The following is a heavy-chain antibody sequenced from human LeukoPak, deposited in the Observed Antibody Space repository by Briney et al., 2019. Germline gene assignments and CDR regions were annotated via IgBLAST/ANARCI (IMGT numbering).Heavy chain of an antibody. CDR1: AYSISSAYY. CDR2: IYHSGST. V-gene: IGHV4-38-2*02. D-gene: IGHD6-19*01. J-gene: IGHJ3*02. CDR3: AKAPSGGWYQDDAFDI. Sequence: KPSETLSLTCTVSAYSISSAYYWGWIRQPPGKGLEWIGSIYHSGSTYYNPSLKSRFTISRDNAKNSLYLQMNSLRAEDTALYYCAKAPSGGWYQDDAFDIWGQGTMVTVSS.